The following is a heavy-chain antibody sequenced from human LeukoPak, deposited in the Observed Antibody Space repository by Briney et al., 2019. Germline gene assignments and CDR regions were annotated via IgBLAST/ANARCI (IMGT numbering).Heavy chain of an antibody. V-gene: IGHV3-11*04. CDR3: AREASGNYYVFDS. CDR2: ITNSGSST. Sequence: GGSLRLSCAASGFSFSNYYMSWIRQAPGKGLEWVSYITNSGSSTHYADAVKGRFTISRDNVKQSVHLHMTSLRAEDTGVYYCAREASGNYYVFDSWGQGTLVTVSS. CDR1: GFSFSNYY. D-gene: IGHD1-26*01. J-gene: IGHJ4*02.